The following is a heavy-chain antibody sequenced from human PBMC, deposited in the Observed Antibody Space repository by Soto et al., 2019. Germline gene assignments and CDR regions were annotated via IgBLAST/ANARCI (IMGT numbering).Heavy chain of an antibody. J-gene: IGHJ6*02. V-gene: IGHV3-23*01. CDR1: GFTFSSYA. Sequence: GGSLRLSCAASGFTFSSYAMSWVRQAPGKGLEWVSAISGSGGSTYYAESVKGRFTISRDNSKNTLYLQMNSLRAEDTAVYYCAKDYRATYDYYYYYGMDVWGQGTTVTVSS. CDR2: ISGSGGST. CDR3: AKDYRATYDYYYYYGMDV. D-gene: IGHD3-16*02.